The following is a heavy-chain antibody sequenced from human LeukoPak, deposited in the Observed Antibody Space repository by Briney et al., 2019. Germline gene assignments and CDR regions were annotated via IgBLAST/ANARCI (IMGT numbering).Heavy chain of an antibody. CDR3: AGGGSSWYNNWYFDL. CDR1: GGSFSGYY. J-gene: IGHJ2*01. CDR2: IHHSGST. Sequence: SETLSLTCAVYGGSFSGYYWSWIRQPPGKGLEWIGEIHHSGSTTYNPSLKSRVTISVDTSKTQFSLKLRSVTAADAAVYYCAGGGSSWYNNWYFDLWGRGTLVTVSS. D-gene: IGHD6-13*01. V-gene: IGHV4-34*01.